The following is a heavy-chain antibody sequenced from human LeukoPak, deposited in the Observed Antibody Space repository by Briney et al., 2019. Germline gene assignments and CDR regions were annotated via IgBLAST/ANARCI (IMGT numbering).Heavy chain of an antibody. CDR1: GGSFSGYY. D-gene: IGHD6-13*01. V-gene: IGHV4-34*01. Sequence: PSETLSLTCAVYGGSFSGYYWSWLRQPPGKGLEWIGEINHSGSTNYNPSLKSRVTISVDTSKNQFSLKLSSVTAADTAVYYCARRVQQQLVLVNVYFDYRGQGTLVTVSS. CDR3: ARRVQQQLVLVNVYFDY. CDR2: INHSGST. J-gene: IGHJ4*02.